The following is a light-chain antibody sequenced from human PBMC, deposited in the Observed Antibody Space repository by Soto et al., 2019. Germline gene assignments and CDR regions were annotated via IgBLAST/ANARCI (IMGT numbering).Light chain of an antibody. V-gene: IGLV2-18*01. J-gene: IGLJ1*01. CDR2: EAS. CDR3: SLYTSENTYV. CDR1: STDFVSYNR. Sequence: QSVLTQPPSVSGSPGQSVTISCTGTSTDFVSYNRVSWYQQPPGTAPKLIIYEASIRPSGVPDRFSGSKSGNTASLTISGLQAADEADYYCSLYTSENTYVFGTGTKVT.